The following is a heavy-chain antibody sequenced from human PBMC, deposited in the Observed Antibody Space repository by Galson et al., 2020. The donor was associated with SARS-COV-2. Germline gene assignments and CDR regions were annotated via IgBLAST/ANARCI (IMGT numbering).Heavy chain of an antibody. D-gene: IGHD3-22*01. CDR3: ARAPGQAAYYYDSSGLSPFDY. CDR1: GGSISSYY. CDR2: IYYSGST. V-gene: IGHV4-59*01. Sequence: SETLSLTCTVSGGSISSYYWSWIRQPPGKGLEWIGYIYYSGSTNYNPSLKSRVTISVDTSKNQFSLKLSSVTAADTAVYYCARAPGQAAYYYDSSGLSPFDYWGQGTLVTVSS. J-gene: IGHJ4*02.